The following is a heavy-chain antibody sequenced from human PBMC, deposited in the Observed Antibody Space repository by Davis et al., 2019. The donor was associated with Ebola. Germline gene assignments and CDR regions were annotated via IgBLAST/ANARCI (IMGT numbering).Heavy chain of an antibody. V-gene: IGHV1-18*01. CDR3: ARAQFPTTSDH. CDR2: INPHNGNT. J-gene: IGHJ4*02. D-gene: IGHD1-1*01. Sequence: ASVKVSCKASGYTFTSYHLNWVRQAAGQGLEWMGWINPHNGNTNYAQNVQGRVTMTTDTSTSTAYMEVGILRSDDTAVYYCARAQFPTTSDHWGQGTLVTVSS. CDR1: GYTFTSYH.